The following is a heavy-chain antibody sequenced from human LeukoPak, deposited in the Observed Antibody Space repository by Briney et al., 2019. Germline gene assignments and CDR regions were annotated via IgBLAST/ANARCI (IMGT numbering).Heavy chain of an antibody. V-gene: IGHV1-2*02. J-gene: IGHJ4*02. CDR1: RYTFTHYI. CDR3: ASVTLNAYAGDY. CDR2: INPKSGAT. D-gene: IGHD4-23*01. Sequence: ASVKVSCKASRYTFTHYIVHWVRQAPGPGREWMGCINPKSGATDYAQKFQGRFTMTRDTSISTAYMELSGLRSDDTAVYYCASVTLNAYAGDYRGQGTLVTVSS.